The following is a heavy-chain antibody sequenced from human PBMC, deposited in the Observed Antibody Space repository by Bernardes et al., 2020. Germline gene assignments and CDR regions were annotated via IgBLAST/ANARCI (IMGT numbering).Heavy chain of an antibody. D-gene: IGHD3-22*01. Sequence: GGSLRLSCAASGFTFSSYSMNWVRQAPGKGLEWVSYISSSSSTIYYADSVKGRFTISRDNAKNSLYLQMNSLRDEDTAVYYCARDYYDSSGYPFDYWGQGTLVTVSS. CDR3: ARDYYDSSGYPFDY. CDR1: GFTFSSYS. CDR2: ISSSSSTI. V-gene: IGHV3-48*02. J-gene: IGHJ4*02.